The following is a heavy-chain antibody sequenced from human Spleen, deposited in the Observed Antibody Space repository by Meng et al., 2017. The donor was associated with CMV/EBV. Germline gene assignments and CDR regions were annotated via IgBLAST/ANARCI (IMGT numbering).Heavy chain of an antibody. CDR1: GYTLTSYG. D-gene: IGHD3-22*01. V-gene: IGHV1-18*01. CDR3: ARVRVTMLVVVIDFGMDV. Sequence: ASVKVSCKASGYTLTSYGISWVRQAPGQGLEWMGWINAYNGNRDYAQKLQGRVTMTTDTSTSTAYMELRSLRSDDTAVDYCARVRVTMLVVVIDFGMDVWGQGTTVTVSS. J-gene: IGHJ6*02. CDR2: INAYNGNR.